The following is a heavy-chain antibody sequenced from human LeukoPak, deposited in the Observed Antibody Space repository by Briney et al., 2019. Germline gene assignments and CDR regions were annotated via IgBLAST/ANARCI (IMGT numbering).Heavy chain of an antibody. CDR1: GFTFSNYG. D-gene: IGHD3-16*01. J-gene: IGHJ4*02. V-gene: IGHV3-33*01. CDR2: IWSGGRNQ. Sequence: PGGSLRLSCAASGFTFSNYGMHWVRQAPGKGLEWVAVIWSGGRNQYYADSVMGRFTISRDNSRNTLDLQMNSLRVDDTAVYYCVRELGPFTDFDYWGQGTLVTVSS. CDR3: VRELGPFTDFDY.